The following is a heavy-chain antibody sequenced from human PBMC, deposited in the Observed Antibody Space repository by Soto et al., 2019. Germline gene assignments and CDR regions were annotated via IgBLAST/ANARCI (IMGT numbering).Heavy chain of an antibody. Sequence: GGSLRLSCAASGFTFTSYSMNWVRQAPGKGLEWVSYIRGTTHYADSVKGRFTISRDNARSSLYLQMNSLRADDTGIYYCTTDSYSSITVVRFDYWGQGTVVTVSS. D-gene: IGHD1-26*01. CDR3: TTDSYSSITVVRFDY. V-gene: IGHV3-48*01. J-gene: IGHJ4*02. CDR2: IRGTT. CDR1: GFTFTSYS.